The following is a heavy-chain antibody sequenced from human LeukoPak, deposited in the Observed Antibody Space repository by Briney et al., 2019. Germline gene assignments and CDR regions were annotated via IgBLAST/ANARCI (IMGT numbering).Heavy chain of an antibody. CDR2: IKQDGSEK. CDR3: ARGGHCTGVGCSPTLFAY. J-gene: IGHJ4*02. CDR1: GFTFSSRDW. Sequence: GGSLRLSCVASGFTFSSRDWMTWVRQAPGKGLEWVANIKQDGSEKNYVDSVKGRFTISRDNAKDSLFLQMNSVTAEDTAVYYCARGGHCTGVGCSPTLFAYWGQGTPVTVSS. D-gene: IGHD2-15*01. V-gene: IGHV3-7*01.